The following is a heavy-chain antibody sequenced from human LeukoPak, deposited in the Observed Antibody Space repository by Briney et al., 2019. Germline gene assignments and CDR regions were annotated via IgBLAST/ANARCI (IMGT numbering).Heavy chain of an antibody. CDR3: ARHRYTYCSSTSCYYYYYMDV. V-gene: IGHV5-51*01. CDR1: GYSFTSYW. D-gene: IGHD2-2*01. J-gene: IGHJ6*03. CDR2: IYPGDSDT. Sequence: GESLKISCKGSGYSFTSYWIGWVRQMPGKGLERMGIIYPGDSDTRYSPSFQGQVTISADKSFSTAYLQWSSLKASDTAMYYCARHRYTYCSSTSCYYYYYMDVWGKGTTVTVSS.